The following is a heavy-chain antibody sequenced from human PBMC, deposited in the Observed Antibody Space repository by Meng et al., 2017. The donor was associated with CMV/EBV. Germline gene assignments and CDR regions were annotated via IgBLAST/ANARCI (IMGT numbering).Heavy chain of an antibody. D-gene: IGHD5-24*01. CDR2: IIPIFGTA. CDR3: ARMPRDGYNYIDY. J-gene: IGHJ4*02. Sequence: QVQQVQAGAGVKEPGSAVKVPCKASGGTFSSYAISWVRQAPGQGLEWMGGIIPIFGTANYAQKFQGRVTITADESTSTAYMELSSLRSEDTAVYYCARMPRDGYNYIDYWGQGTLVTVSS. V-gene: IGHV1-69*12. CDR1: GGTFSSYA.